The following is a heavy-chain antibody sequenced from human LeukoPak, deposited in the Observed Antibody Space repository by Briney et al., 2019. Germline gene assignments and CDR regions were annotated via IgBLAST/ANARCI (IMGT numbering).Heavy chain of an antibody. D-gene: IGHD2-2*01. V-gene: IGHV4-39*07. CDR3: ARDGSYCSSTSCYVDY. J-gene: IGHJ4*02. CDR2: IYYSGST. Sequence: SETLSLTCTVSGGSININTYYWGWIRQPPGKGLEWIGTIYYSGSTYYNPSLKSRVTISVDTSKNQFSLKLSSVTAADTAVYYCARDGSYCSSTSCYVDYWGQGTLVTVSS. CDR1: GGSININTYY.